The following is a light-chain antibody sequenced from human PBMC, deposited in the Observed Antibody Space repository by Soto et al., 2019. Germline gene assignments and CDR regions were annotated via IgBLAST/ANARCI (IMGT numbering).Light chain of an antibody. CDR2: SNN. CDR1: SSNIGSNY. Sequence: PGQRVTISCSGSSSNIGSNYVYWYQQLPGTAPKLLIYSNNQRPSGVPDRFSGSKSGTSASLAISGLRSEDEADYYCAAWDDSLSGFYVFGTGTKVTVL. J-gene: IGLJ1*01. V-gene: IGLV1-47*02. CDR3: AAWDDSLSGFYV.